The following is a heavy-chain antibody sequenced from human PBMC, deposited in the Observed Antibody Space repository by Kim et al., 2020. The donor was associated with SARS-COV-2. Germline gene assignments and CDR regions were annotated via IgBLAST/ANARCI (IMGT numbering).Heavy chain of an antibody. D-gene: IGHD3-10*01. J-gene: IGHJ6*03. CDR3: ARGGEGRAYYYYMDV. V-gene: IGHV1-69*01. Sequence: QKLQGRVTITADESTSTAYMELSSLRSEDTAVYYCARGGEGRAYYYYMDVWGKGTTVTVSS.